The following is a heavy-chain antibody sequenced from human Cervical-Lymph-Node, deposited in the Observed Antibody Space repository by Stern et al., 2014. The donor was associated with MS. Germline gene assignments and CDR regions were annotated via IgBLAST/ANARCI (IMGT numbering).Heavy chain of an antibody. CDR2: ISYDGSNK. V-gene: IGHV3-30*01. CDR3: AREMIAAAGTIPFDY. Sequence: VQLGESGGGVVQPGRSLRLSCAASGFTFSSYAMHWVRQAPGKGLEWVAVISYDGSNKYYADSVKGRFTISRDNSKNTLYLQMNSLRAEDTAVYYCAREMIAAAGTIPFDYWGQGTLVTVSS. J-gene: IGHJ4*02. D-gene: IGHD6-13*01. CDR1: GFTFSSYA.